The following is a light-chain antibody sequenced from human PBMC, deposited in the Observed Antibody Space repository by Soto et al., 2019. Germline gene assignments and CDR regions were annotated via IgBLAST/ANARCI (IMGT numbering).Light chain of an antibody. CDR1: VMISTY. J-gene: IGKJ1*01. CDR2: DAS. CDR3: QERSHWT. V-gene: IGKV3-11*01. Sequence: IVLTQSPVTLSLSPGQRATLFCRASVMISTYVAWYQQKPGQAPRLLIYDASNRATGVPARFSGSGSGTDFTLTISALEPEDFAVYYCQERSHWTFGRGTKV.